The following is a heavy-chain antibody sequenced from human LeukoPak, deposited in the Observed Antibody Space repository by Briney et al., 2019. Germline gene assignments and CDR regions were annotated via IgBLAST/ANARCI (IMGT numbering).Heavy chain of an antibody. V-gene: IGHV3-48*03. Sequence: PGGSLRLSCAASGFTFSSYEMNWDRQAPGTGLELVPHISSSGSTIYFADSVKCRFTIARDNAKNSVYLQMNSLRAEDTAVYYCARDVLLWFGEVAFDIWGQGTMVTVSS. CDR2: ISSSGSTI. J-gene: IGHJ3*02. D-gene: IGHD3-10*01. CDR1: GFTFSSYE. CDR3: ARDVLLWFGEVAFDI.